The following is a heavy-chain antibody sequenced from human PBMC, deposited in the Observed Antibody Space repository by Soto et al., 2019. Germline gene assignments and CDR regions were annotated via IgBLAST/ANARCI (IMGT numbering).Heavy chain of an antibody. Sequence: EVQLLESGGGLVQPGGSLRLSCAASGFTFSSYAMSWVRQAPGKGLEWVSAISGSGGSTYYADSVKGRFTISRDNSKNTLYLQMNSLRAEDTAVYYCGKAVGIAVAGTGDYWGQGTLVTVSS. CDR2: ISGSGGST. D-gene: IGHD6-19*01. CDR1: GFTFSSYA. CDR3: GKAVGIAVAGTGDY. J-gene: IGHJ4*02. V-gene: IGHV3-23*01.